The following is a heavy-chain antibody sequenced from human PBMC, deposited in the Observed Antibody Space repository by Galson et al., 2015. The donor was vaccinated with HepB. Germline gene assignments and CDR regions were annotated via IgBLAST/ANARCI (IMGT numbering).Heavy chain of an antibody. CDR2: IIPIFGTA. CDR3: ARESFTLNDYSNYVRYYYYYMDV. CDR1: GGTFNSYA. J-gene: IGHJ6*03. V-gene: IGHV1-69*13. D-gene: IGHD4-11*01. Sequence: SVKVSCKASGGTFNSYAISWVRQAPGQGPEWMGGIIPIFGTANYAQKFQGRVTITADESTSTAYMELSSLRSEDTAVYYCARESFTLNDYSNYVRYYYYYMDVWSKGTTVTVSS.